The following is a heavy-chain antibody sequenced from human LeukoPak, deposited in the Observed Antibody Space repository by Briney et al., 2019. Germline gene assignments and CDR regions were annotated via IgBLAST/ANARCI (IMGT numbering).Heavy chain of an antibody. CDR3: VRDRGDSGWYTADFDY. CDR2: ISSSSRYI. J-gene: IGHJ4*02. Sequence: GGSLRLSCAASGFTFSSYSMDWVRQAPGKGLEWVSYISSSSRYIYYADSVRGRFTISRDNAENSLYLQMNGLRAEDTAVYYCVRDRGDSGWYTADFDYWGQGTLVTVSS. V-gene: IGHV3-21*01. D-gene: IGHD6-19*01. CDR1: GFTFSSYS.